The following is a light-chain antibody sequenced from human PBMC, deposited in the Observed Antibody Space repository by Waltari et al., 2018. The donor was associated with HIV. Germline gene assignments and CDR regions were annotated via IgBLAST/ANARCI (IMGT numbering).Light chain of an antibody. J-gene: IGLJ3*02. CDR3: AAWYDSLNGWV. Sequence: QSVLTQPPSASGTPGQRVTISCSGSRSNIGSNIVNWYQQLPGTAPKLLIHSNNPRPSGVPDRFSGSKSGTSASLAISGLQSEDEADYYCAAWYDSLNGWVFGGGTKLTVL. V-gene: IGLV1-44*01. CDR1: RSNIGSNI. CDR2: SNN.